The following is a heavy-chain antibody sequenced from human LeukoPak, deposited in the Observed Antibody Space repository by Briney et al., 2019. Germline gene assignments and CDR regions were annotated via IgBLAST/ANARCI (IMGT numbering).Heavy chain of an antibody. D-gene: IGHD4-23*01. Sequence: GESLKISCKGSGYSFTSYWIGWVRQMPGKGLEWMGIIYPGDSDTRYSPSFQGQVTISADKSISTAYLQWSSLKASDTAMYYCARLDAVVTDRRPYYMDVWGKGTTVTVSS. V-gene: IGHV5-51*01. CDR1: GYSFTSYW. CDR3: ARLDAVVTDRRPYYMDV. J-gene: IGHJ6*03. CDR2: IYPGDSDT.